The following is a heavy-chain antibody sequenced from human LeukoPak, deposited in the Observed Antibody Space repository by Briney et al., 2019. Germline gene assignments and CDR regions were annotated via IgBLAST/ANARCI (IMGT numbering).Heavy chain of an antibody. V-gene: IGHV3-66*01. Sequence: GSLRLSCAASGFTVSSNYMSWVRQAPGKGLAWVSVIYSGGSTYYADSVKGRFTISRDNSKNTLYLQMNSLRAEDTAVYYCARDSPQGSNYDFWSGPSSWGQGTLVTVSS. CDR3: ARDSPQGSNYDFWSGPSS. D-gene: IGHD3-3*01. CDR2: IYSGGST. CDR1: GFTVSSNY. J-gene: IGHJ4*02.